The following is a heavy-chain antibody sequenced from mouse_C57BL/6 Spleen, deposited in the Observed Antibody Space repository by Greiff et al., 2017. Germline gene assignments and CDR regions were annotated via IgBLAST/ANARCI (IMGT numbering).Heavy chain of an antibody. CDR3: ERRGNYRAMDY. J-gene: IGHJ4*01. V-gene: IGHV5-9*01. CDR2: ISGGGGNT. CDR1: GFTFSSYT. D-gene: IGHD2-1*01. Sequence: EVQLVESGGGLVKPGGSLKLSCAASGFTFSSYTMSWVRQTPEKRLEWVATISGGGGNTYYPDSVKGRFTISRDNAKNTLYLQMSSLRSEDTALYYCERRGNYRAMDYWGQGTSVTVSS.